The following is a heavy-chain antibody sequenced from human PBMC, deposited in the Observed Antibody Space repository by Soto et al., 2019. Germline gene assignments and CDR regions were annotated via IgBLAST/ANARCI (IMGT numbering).Heavy chain of an antibody. V-gene: IGHV3-15*07. CDR2: VKSKTHGGTT. CDR1: GFNFRNAW. CDR3: PTDSYIPSIRSVFAF. Sequence: GGPLRLSCAASGFNFRNAWINWVRQDPGKGLEWVGRVKSKTHGGTTNFAAPVKGRFAISRDDSKNVVYLEMNSLKTEDTAIYFFPTDSYIPSIRSVFAFWGNGTLVPVTP. D-gene: IGHD2-21*01. J-gene: IGHJ4*01.